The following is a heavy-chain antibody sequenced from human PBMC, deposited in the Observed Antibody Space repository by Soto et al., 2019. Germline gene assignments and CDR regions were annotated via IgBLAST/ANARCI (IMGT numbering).Heavy chain of an antibody. CDR1: GYAFTTYG. J-gene: IGHJ4*02. D-gene: IGHD1-1*01. V-gene: IGHV1-18*01. CDR2: ISAHNGNT. CDR3: ARGRYGDY. Sequence: QVHLVQSGAEVKKRGASVKVSCKGSGYAFTTYGITWVRQAPGQGLEWMGWISAHNGNTNYAQKRQGRVTETRDTSTSTAYMELRSLRSADTAVYYCARGRYGDYWGQGALVTVSS.